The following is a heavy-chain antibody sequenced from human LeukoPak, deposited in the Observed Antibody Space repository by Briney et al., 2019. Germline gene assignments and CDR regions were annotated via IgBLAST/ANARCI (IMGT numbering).Heavy chain of an antibody. Sequence: PSETLSLTCAVYGGSSSGYYWSWIRQPPVKVLEWIGEINHSGSTNYNPSLKSRVTISVDTSKNQFSLKLSSVTAADTAVYYCARGYCSSTNRYYYYGMDVWGQGTTVTVSS. CDR1: GGSSSGYY. CDR2: INHSGST. V-gene: IGHV4-34*01. CDR3: ARGYCSSTNRYYYYGMDV. D-gene: IGHD2-2*01. J-gene: IGHJ6*02.